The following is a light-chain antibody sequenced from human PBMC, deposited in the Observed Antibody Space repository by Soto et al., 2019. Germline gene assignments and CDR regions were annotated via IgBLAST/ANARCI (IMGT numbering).Light chain of an antibody. CDR1: SSDVGSYNL. Sequence: QSVLTQPASVSGSPGQSITISCTGSSSDVGSYNLVSWYLQVPGKAPRVLIYEGTKRPSGVSNRFSGSMSGNTASLTISGLQAEDEADYYCCSYAGSTTFVFGTGTKVTVL. CDR2: EGT. CDR3: CSYAGSTTFV. J-gene: IGLJ1*01. V-gene: IGLV2-23*01.